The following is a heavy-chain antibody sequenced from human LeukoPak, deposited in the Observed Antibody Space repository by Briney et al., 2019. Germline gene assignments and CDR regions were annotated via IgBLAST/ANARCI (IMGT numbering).Heavy chain of an antibody. Sequence: PGGPLRLSCAASGFTFSNAWMSWVRQAPGKGLEWVGRIKSKTDGGTTDYAAPVKGRFTISRDDSKNTLYLQMNSLKTEDTAVYYCTTYYYGSGSFTVHFDYWGQGTLVTVSS. CDR3: TTYYYGSGSFTVHFDY. J-gene: IGHJ4*02. V-gene: IGHV3-15*01. CDR2: IKSKTDGGTT. CDR1: GFTFSNAW. D-gene: IGHD3-10*01.